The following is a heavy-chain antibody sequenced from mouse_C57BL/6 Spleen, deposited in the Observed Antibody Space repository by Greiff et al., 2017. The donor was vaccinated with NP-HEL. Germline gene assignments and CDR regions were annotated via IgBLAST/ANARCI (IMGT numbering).Heavy chain of an antibody. CDR3: ASSGHDYDGYFDV. CDR2: IYPGDGDT. D-gene: IGHD2-4*01. Sequence: VKLLESGAELVKPGASVKISCKASGYAFSSYWMNWVKQRPGKGLEWIGQIYPGDGDTNYNGKFKGKATLTADKSSSTAYMQLSSLTSEDSAVYFCASSGHDYDGYFDVWGTGTTVTVAS. CDR1: GYAFSSYW. J-gene: IGHJ1*03. V-gene: IGHV1-80*01.